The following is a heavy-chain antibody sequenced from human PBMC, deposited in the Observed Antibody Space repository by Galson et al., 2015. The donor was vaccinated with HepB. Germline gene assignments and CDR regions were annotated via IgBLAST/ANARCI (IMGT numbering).Heavy chain of an antibody. Sequence: SLRLSCAASGFTFSSYAMTWVRQAPGKGLEWVSGISGSGGSTYYADSVKGRFTISRDNSKNTLYLQMSSLRAEDTAIYYCAKDSRRAVAGTEYFDFWGQGTLVTVSS. D-gene: IGHD6-19*01. CDR1: GFTFSSYA. CDR2: ISGSGGST. V-gene: IGHV3-23*01. CDR3: AKDSRRAVAGTEYFDF. J-gene: IGHJ4*02.